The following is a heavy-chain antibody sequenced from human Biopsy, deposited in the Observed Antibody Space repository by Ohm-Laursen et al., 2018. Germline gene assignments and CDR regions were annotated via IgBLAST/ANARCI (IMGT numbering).Heavy chain of an antibody. V-gene: IGHV1-8*01. D-gene: IGHD3-10*01. CDR1: GYTFTSYE. J-gene: IGHJ5*02. CDR2: MNPDSGNT. Sequence: SVKVSCKTSGYTFTSYEINWVRQATGQGLEWMGWMNPDSGNTGYAQSFQGRVTMTRNTSISTAYMELSSLRSEDTAVYFCARADPPLFYYGSGSSNWFDPWGQGTLVTASS. CDR3: ARADPPLFYYGSGSSNWFDP.